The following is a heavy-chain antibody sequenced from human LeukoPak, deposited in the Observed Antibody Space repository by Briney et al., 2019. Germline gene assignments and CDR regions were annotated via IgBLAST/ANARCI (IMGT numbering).Heavy chain of an antibody. CDR1: GHSFNAYY. V-gene: IGHV1-2*06. CDR3: ATFTAPRNAFDL. D-gene: IGHD3-16*01. CDR2: IDPNSGDT. Sequence: ASMKVSCKASGHSFNAYYIHWVRQAPGQGLQWMGRIDPNSGDTKYTQEFQGRVSMTRDTSISTAYMELSRLTSDDTAVYYCATFTAPRNAFDLWGQGTMVTVSS. J-gene: IGHJ3*01.